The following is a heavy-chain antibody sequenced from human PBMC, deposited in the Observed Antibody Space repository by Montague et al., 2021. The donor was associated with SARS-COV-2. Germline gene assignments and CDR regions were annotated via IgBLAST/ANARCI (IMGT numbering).Heavy chain of an antibody. CDR2: VSDTGGGT. CDR1: GFPFKNYA. J-gene: IGHJ4*02. D-gene: IGHD3-10*01. Sequence: SRSLSCAASGFPFKNYAMGWVRQAPGKGLEWVSAVSDTGGGTYYADSVKGRFTISRDNGRNSVHLQMNSLRAEDTALYYCAKDDGSGNYYNGLYENWGQGTRVTVSS. V-gene: IGHV3-23*01. CDR3: AKDDGSGNYYNGLYEN.